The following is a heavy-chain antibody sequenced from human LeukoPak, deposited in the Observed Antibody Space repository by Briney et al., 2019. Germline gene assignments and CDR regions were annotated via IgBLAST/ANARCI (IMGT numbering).Heavy chain of an antibody. V-gene: IGHV3-7*01. CDR2: IKRDGSAE. CDR1: GFTFSSQW. J-gene: IGHJ4*02. CDR3: ARDSNWSLDY. Sequence: GGSLRLSCAASGFTFSSQWMSWVRQAPGKGLEWVANIKRDGSAEYYVDSVKGRFTISRDNAKNSLYLQMYSLRAEATAVYFCARDSNWSLDYWGQGTLVTVSS. D-gene: IGHD1-1*01.